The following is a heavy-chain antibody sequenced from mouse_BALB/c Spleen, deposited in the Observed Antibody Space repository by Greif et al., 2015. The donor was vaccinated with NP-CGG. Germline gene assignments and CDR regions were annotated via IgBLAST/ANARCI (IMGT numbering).Heavy chain of an antibody. V-gene: IGHV5-17*02. Sequence: DVHLVESGGGLVQPGGSRKLSCAASGFTFSSFGMHWVRQAPEKGLEWVAYISSGSSTIYYADTVKGRFTISRDNPKNTLFLQMTSLRSEDTAMYYCARPTGGYAMDYWGQGTSVTVSS. CDR2: ISSGSSTI. D-gene: IGHD4-1*02. J-gene: IGHJ4*01. CDR3: ARPTGGYAMDY. CDR1: GFTFSSFG.